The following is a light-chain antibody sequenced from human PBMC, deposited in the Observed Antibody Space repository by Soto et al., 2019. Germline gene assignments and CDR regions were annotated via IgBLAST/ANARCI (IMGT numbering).Light chain of an antibody. CDR2: HDR. CDR3: QVWESSSDEGV. Sequence: SYELTQPPSVAVAPGQTARMTCGGENIGGKSVHWYHKKPGQAPVVVVFHDRDRPSGIPERFSGSKSGSAATLTIARVEARDEAAYFCQVWESSSDEGVVAPGTKVTVL. J-gene: IGLJ1*01. CDR1: NIGGKS. V-gene: IGLV3-21*02.